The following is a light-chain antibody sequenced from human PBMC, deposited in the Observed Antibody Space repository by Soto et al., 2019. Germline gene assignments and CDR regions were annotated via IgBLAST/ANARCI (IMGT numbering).Light chain of an antibody. Sequence: QSALTRPRSVSGSPGQSVTISCTGTSSDVGGYNYVSWYQQHPGKAPKLVIYDVTRRPSGVPDPFTGSQSRNSASLTGSGLQAEDEADYYCFSYAGSFYVLGPGTQVTVL. J-gene: IGLJ1*01. CDR3: FSYAGSFYV. CDR1: SSDVGGYNY. CDR2: DVT. V-gene: IGLV2-11*01.